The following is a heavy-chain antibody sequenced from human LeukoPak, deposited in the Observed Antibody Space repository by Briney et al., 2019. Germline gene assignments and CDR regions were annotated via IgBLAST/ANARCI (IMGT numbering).Heavy chain of an antibody. J-gene: IGHJ4*02. CDR2: IYYSGST. D-gene: IGHD3-22*01. Sequence: KPSETLSLTCTVSGGSISSSSYYWSWIRQPPGKGLDWISSIYYSGSTYYNPSLKSRVTISVDTSKNQFSLKLSSVTAADTAVYYCARVSGYYDSSGYYPFDYWGQGTLVTVSS. V-gene: IGHV4-39*07. CDR3: ARVSGYYDSSGYYPFDY. CDR1: GGSISSSSYY.